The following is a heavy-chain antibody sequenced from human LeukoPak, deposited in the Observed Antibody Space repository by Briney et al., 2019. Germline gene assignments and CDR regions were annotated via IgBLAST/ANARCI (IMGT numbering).Heavy chain of an antibody. J-gene: IGHJ4*02. D-gene: IGHD6-13*01. Sequence: ASVKVSCKASGYTFTGYYMHWVRQAPGQGLEWMGWINPNSGGTNYAQKFQGRVTMTRDTSISTAYMEVSGLRSEDTAVYYCAREIAAVGTGNFDFWGQGTLVTVSS. V-gene: IGHV1-2*02. CDR2: INPNSGGT. CDR3: AREIAAVGTGNFDF. CDR1: GYTFTGYY.